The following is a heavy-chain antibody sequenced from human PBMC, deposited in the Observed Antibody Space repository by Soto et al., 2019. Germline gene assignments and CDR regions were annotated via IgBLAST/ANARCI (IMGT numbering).Heavy chain of an antibody. D-gene: IGHD1-26*01. CDR1: GFTFSSYY. V-gene: IGHV3-23*01. Sequence: GGSLRLSCAASGFTFSSYYMNWVRQAPGKGREWVAAIGVYANTYYADSVKGRFTISRDDSRTTLHLQLNSLRVDDTAVYSCAKESTVGSPGDYFDSWGQGTLVTVSS. CDR2: IGVYANT. J-gene: IGHJ4*02. CDR3: AKESTVGSPGDYFDS.